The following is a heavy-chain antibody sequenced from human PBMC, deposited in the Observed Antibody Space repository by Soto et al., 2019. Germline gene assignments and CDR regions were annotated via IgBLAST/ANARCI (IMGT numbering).Heavy chain of an antibody. CDR2: IYYSGST. CDR3: ATYYYDSSGYYYEQLSWFDP. CDR1: GGSISSSSYY. J-gene: IGHJ5*02. D-gene: IGHD3-22*01. Sequence: SETLSLTCTVSGGSISSSSYYWGWIRQPPGKGLEWIGSIYYSGSTYYNPSLKSRVTISVDTSKNQFSLKLSSVTAADTAVYYCATYYYDSSGYYYEQLSWFDPWGQGTLVTVSS. V-gene: IGHV4-39*01.